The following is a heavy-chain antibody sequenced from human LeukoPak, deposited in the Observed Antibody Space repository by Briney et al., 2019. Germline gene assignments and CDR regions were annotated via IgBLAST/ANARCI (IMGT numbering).Heavy chain of an antibody. CDR3: ARASDSSSGYFDC. CDR2: ISNSGNTI. CDR1: GFTFSDYY. Sequence: GGSLRLSCAAAGFTFSDYYIRWIRQARGRGLGWVSYISNSGNTINYADSVKGRFTISRDNAKNTLSLQMNSLRAEDTAVYYCARASDSSSGYFDCWGQGTLVTVSS. D-gene: IGHD6-6*01. J-gene: IGHJ4*02. V-gene: IGHV3-11*01.